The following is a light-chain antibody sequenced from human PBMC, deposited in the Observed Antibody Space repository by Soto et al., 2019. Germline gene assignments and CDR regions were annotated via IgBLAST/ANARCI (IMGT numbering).Light chain of an antibody. J-gene: IGLJ2*01. CDR1: SSDVGGYNY. CDR3: SSYTSSSTRGAV. Sequence: QSALTQPASVSGSPGQSITISCTGTSSDVGGYNYVSWYQQHPGKAPKLMIYEVSNRPSGVSNRFSGSKSGNTASLTISGLQAEDEADYYCSSYTSSSTRGAVFCGGTKLTVL. V-gene: IGLV2-14*01. CDR2: EVS.